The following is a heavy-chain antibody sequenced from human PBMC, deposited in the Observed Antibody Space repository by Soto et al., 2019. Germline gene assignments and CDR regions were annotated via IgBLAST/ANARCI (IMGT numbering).Heavy chain of an antibody. CDR2: IYPGDSDT. Sequence: GESLKISCQGSGYSFASYWIGWVRQMPGKDLEWMGIIYPGDSDTRYSPSFQGQVTISADKSLRTAYLQWTSLEASDTALYYCARTRSFTLGFYYDGMDVWGQGTTVTVSS. CDR1: GYSFASYW. V-gene: IGHV5-51*01. CDR3: ARTRSFTLGFYYDGMDV. J-gene: IGHJ6*02. D-gene: IGHD6-6*01.